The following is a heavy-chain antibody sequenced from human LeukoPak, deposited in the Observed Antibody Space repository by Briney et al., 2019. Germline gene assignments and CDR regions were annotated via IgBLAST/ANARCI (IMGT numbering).Heavy chain of an antibody. Sequence: GASVKVSCKASGYTFTGYYMHWVRQAPGQGLEWMGWISAYNGNTNYAQKLQGRVTMTTDTSTSTAYMELRSLRSDDTAVYYCARDYFVLRYFDWPSRPFYYYYGMDVWGRGTTVTVSS. D-gene: IGHD3-9*01. V-gene: IGHV1-18*04. CDR2: ISAYNGNT. CDR1: GYTFTGYY. CDR3: ARDYFVLRYFDWPSRPFYYYYGMDV. J-gene: IGHJ6*02.